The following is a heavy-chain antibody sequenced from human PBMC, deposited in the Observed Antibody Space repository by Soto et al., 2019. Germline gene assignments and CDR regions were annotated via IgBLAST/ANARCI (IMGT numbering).Heavy chain of an antibody. CDR3: ARAPTHSGWFDP. J-gene: IGHJ5*02. Sequence: SETLSLTCTVSGGSISSGDYYWSWIRQPPGKGLEWIGYIYYSGSTYYNPSLKSRVTISVDTSKNQFSLKLSSVTAADTAVYYCARAPTHSGWFDPWGQGTRVTVSS. CDR2: IYYSGST. V-gene: IGHV4-30-4*01. CDR1: GGSISSGDYY.